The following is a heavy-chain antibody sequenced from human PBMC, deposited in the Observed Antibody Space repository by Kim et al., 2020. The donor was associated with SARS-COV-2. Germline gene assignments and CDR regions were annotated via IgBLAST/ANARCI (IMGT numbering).Heavy chain of an antibody. CDR2: INHSGST. CDR1: GGSFSGYY. CDR3: ARGVGVLRYFDWFPHYYYGMDV. D-gene: IGHD3-9*01. Sequence: SETLSLTCAVYGGSFSGYYWSWIRQPPGKGLEWIGEINHSGSTNYNPSLKSRVTISVDTSKNQFSLKLSSVTAADTAVYYCARGVGVLRYFDWFPHYYYGMDVWGQGTTVTVSS. J-gene: IGHJ6*02. V-gene: IGHV4-34*01.